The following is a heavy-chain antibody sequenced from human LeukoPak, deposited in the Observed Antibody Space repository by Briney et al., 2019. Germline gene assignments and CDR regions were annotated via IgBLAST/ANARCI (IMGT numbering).Heavy chain of an antibody. CDR3: ARHGNWGGPDY. CDR2: IYYIGST. Sequence: SETLSLTCSVSGGSISRSDAYWGLMRQPPGKGLEWIGSIYYIGSTYYNPSLKSRVTISVDTSKTQFSLRLSYVTAADTAVYYCARHGNWGGPDYWGQGTLVTVSS. D-gene: IGHD7-27*01. J-gene: IGHJ4*02. V-gene: IGHV4-39*01. CDR1: GGSISRSDAY.